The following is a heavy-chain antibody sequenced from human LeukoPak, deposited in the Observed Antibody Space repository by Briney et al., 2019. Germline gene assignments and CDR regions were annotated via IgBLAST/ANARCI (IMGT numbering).Heavy chain of an antibody. Sequence: ASVKVSCKTSGYAFTGYHMHWVRQAPGQGLEWMGWINPKSGDAYYAQKFQGRVTMTRDTSINTAYMELRWLKSDDTAVYYCARDSPGSYFPPYHYNLGVWGKGTTVTISS. V-gene: IGHV1-2*02. CDR2: INPKSGDA. CDR1: GYAFTGYH. CDR3: ARDSPGSYFPPYHYNLGV. D-gene: IGHD3-10*01. J-gene: IGHJ6*03.